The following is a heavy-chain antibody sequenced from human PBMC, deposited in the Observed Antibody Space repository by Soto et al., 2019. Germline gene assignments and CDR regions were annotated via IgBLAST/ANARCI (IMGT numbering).Heavy chain of an antibody. V-gene: IGHV4-4*07. CDR3: ARDGMTTGDT. D-gene: IGHD2-21*02. CDR2: VFSSVSA. J-gene: IGHJ4*02. CDR1: GVSVRSYT. Sequence: QLQLQESGPGQVRPSETLSLTCIVSGVSVRSYTWSWVRQPANKGLGWIGRVFSSVSATYNPSLKSRVTITMDTPENRISLKLDSVTAADAGVYYCARDGMTTGDTWGPGTAVTVSS.